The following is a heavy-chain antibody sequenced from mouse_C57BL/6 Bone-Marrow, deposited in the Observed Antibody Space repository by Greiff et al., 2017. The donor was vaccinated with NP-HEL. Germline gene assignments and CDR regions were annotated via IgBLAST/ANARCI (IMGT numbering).Heavy chain of an antibody. Sequence: VQLQQSGAELVKPGASVKLSCTASGFNIKDYYMHWVKQRTEQGLEWIGRIDPEDGETKYAPKFQGKATITADTSSNTAYLQLSSLTSEDTAVYYWALYYGSSYWYFDVWGTGTTVTVSS. V-gene: IGHV14-2*01. D-gene: IGHD1-1*01. CDR1: GFNIKDYY. J-gene: IGHJ1*03. CDR3: ALYYGSSYWYFDV. CDR2: IDPEDGET.